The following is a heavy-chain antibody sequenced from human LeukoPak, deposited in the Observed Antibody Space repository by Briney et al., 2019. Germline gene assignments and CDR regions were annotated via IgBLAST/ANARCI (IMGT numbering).Heavy chain of an antibody. CDR1: GFTFSSYA. D-gene: IGHD3-22*01. Sequence: PGGSLRLSCAASGFTFSSYAMSWVRQAPGKGLEWVSAISGSGGSTYYADSVKGRFTISRDNSKNTLYLQMNSLRAEDTAVYYCAKVRSDSSGYQKFYFDYWGQGTLVTVSS. CDR2: ISGSGGST. J-gene: IGHJ4*02. CDR3: AKVRSDSSGYQKFYFDY. V-gene: IGHV3-23*01.